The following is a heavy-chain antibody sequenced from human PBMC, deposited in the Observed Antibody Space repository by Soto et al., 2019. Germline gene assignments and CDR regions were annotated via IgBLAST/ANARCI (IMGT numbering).Heavy chain of an antibody. CDR1: GGSFSGYY. CDR3: ARLASGWQYYYFDF. CDR2: INHSGST. D-gene: IGHD6-19*01. Sequence: SETLSLTCAVYGGSFSGYYWSWIRQPPGKGLEWIGEINHSGSTNYNPSLTRRATLSVDTSKNQVSLKLTSVTAADTAVYYCARLASGWQYYYFDFWGRGTPVTVSS. V-gene: IGHV4-34*01. J-gene: IGHJ2*01.